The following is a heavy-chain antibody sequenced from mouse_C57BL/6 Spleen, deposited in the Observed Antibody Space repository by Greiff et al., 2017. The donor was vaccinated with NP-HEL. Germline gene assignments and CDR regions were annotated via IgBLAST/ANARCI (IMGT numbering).Heavy chain of an antibody. CDR2: ISSGSSTI. J-gene: IGHJ4*01. CDR3: ARGPAYYKDAMDY. V-gene: IGHV5-17*01. Sequence: EVMLVESGGGLVKPGGSLKLSCAASGFTFSDYGMHWVRQAPEKGLEWVAYISSGSSTIYYADTVKGRFTISRDNAKNTLFLQMTSLRSEDTAMYYCARGPAYYKDAMDYWGQGTSVTVSS. CDR1: GFTFSDYG. D-gene: IGHD2-12*01.